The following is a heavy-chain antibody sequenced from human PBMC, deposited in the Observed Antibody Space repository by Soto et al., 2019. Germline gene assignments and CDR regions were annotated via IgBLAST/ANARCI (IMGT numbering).Heavy chain of an antibody. V-gene: IGHV3-48*02. Sequence: EVQLVEYGGGLVQPGGSLRLSCAASGFTFSSYSMNWVRQDPGKGLEWVSYISSSSSTIYYADSVKGRFTISRDNAKNSLYLQMNSLRDEDTAVYYCARPEYSSSSYGMDVWGQGTTVTVSS. CDR2: ISSSSSTI. J-gene: IGHJ6*02. CDR1: GFTFSSYS. CDR3: ARPEYSSSSYGMDV. D-gene: IGHD6-6*01.